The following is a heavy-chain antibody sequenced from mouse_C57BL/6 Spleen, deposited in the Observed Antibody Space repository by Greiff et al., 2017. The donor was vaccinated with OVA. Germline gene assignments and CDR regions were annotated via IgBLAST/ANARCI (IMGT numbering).Heavy chain of an antibody. J-gene: IGHJ3*01. V-gene: IGHV1-80*01. Sequence: VHLVESGAELVKPGASVKISCKASGYAFSSYWMNWVKQRPGKGLEWIGQIYPGDGDTNYNGKFKGKATLTADKSSSTAYMQLSSLTSEDSAVYFCARYYSNYGAYWGQGTLVTVSA. CDR1: GYAFSSYW. CDR3: ARYYSNYGAY. CDR2: IYPGDGDT. D-gene: IGHD2-5*01.